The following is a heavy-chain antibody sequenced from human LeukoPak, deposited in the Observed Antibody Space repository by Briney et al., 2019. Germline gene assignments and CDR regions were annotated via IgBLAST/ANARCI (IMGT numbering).Heavy chain of an antibody. CDR2: ITWNGVNI. V-gene: IGHV3-9*01. CDR1: GFTFDDYG. CDR3: AKGRTYNYALDC. Sequence: GRSLRLSCAASGFTFDDYGMRWVRHAPGKGLEWVSGITWNGVNIGYADSVKGRFTISRDNANYSLHLQMNSLTVEDTALYYCAKGRTYNYALDCWGQGALVIVS. J-gene: IGHJ4*02. D-gene: IGHD5-18*01.